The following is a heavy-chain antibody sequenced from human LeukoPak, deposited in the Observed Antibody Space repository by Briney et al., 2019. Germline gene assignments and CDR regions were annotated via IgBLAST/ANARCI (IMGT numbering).Heavy chain of an antibody. V-gene: IGHV3-21*01. CDR3: ARDVGIAAAGALDYFDY. CDR2: ISSSSSYI. D-gene: IGHD6-13*01. J-gene: IGHJ4*02. Sequence: PGGSLRLSCAASGFTFSSYSMNWVRQAPGKGLEWVSSISSSSSYIYYADSVKGRFTISRDNAKNSLYLQMNSLRAEDTAVYYCARDVGIAAAGALDYFDYWGQGTLVTVSS. CDR1: GFTFSSYS.